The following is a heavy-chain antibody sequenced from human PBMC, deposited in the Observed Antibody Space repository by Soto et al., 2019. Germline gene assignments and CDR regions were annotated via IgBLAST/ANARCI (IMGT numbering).Heavy chain of an antibody. V-gene: IGHV1-8*01. CDR2: MNPNSGNT. D-gene: IGHD5-18*01. CDR3: ARNGYFGNWGFDP. CDR1: GYTFITYD. Sequence: QVQLVQSGAEVKKPGASVKVSCKASGYTFITYDINWVRQATGQGLEWMGWMNPNSGNTGYAQQFQGRVTMSRNISISTAYLELSSLRSDDTAVYYCARNGYFGNWGFDPWGQGTLVTVSS. J-gene: IGHJ5*02.